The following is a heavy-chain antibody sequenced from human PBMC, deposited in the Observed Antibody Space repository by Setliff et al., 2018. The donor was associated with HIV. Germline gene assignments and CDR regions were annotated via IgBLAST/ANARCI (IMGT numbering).Heavy chain of an antibody. CDR3: ASAGPYCGDDCPYNWLTP. CDR1: GYSISSGYY. Sequence: PSETLSLTCAVSGYSISSGYYWGWIRQPPGKGLEWIGSIYHSGSTYYNTSLKSRVTITVDTSKNQFSLKLSSVTAADTAVYYCASAGPYCGDDCPYNWLTPWGQGMLVTV. J-gene: IGHJ5*02. D-gene: IGHD2-21*02. CDR2: IYHSGST. V-gene: IGHV4-38-2*01.